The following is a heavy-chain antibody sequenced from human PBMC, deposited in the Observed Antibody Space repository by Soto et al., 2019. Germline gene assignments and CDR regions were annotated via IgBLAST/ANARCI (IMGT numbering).Heavy chain of an antibody. V-gene: IGHV3-21*01. J-gene: IGHJ5*02. CDR2: ISSNSAYI. D-gene: IGHD6-13*01. CDR3: TRDASRDSSARGWFDP. Sequence: VGSLRLSCAAPGFTFRSFTMNWFRQAPVNGLEWVSTISSNSAYIYYTDALRGRFTISRDNAKNSLHLQMNSLRAADTAVYYCTRDASRDSSARGWFDPWGPGTLVTVSS. CDR1: GFTFRSFT.